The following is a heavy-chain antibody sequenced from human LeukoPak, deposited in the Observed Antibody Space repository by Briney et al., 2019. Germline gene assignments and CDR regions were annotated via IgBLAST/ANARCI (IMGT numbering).Heavy chain of an antibody. J-gene: IGHJ4*02. V-gene: IGHV3-7*01. D-gene: IGHD3-10*01. CDR3: ASSREFYFDY. CDR1: GFIFSSYW. Sequence: GGSLRLSCAASGFIFSSYWMSWVRQAPGKGLEWVANIKQDGSEKYYVDSVKGRFTISRDNAKNSLYLQMNSLGAEDTAVYYCASSREFYFDYWGQGTLVTVSS. CDR2: IKQDGSEK.